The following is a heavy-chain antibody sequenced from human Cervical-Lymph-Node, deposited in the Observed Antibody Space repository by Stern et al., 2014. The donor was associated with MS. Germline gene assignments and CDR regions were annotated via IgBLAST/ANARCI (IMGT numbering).Heavy chain of an antibody. V-gene: IGHV1-8*01. CDR2: MNPDSGDT. CDR3: TKAWDS. J-gene: IGHJ4*02. CDR1: GYRFTSDE. Sequence: VQLVESGAEVKKVGASVKVSCKTSGYRFTSDEINWVRQASGQGLEWMGWMNPDSGDTGYAQKFQGRLTITRDTSISTAYMELTTLRVEDTAVYYCTKAWDSWGQGTLVTVSS.